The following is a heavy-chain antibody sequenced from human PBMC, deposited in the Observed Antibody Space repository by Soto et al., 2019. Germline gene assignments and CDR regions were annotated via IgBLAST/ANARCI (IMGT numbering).Heavy chain of an antibody. V-gene: IGHV1-69*13. CDR2: IIPIFGTA. CDR1: GGTFSSYA. D-gene: IGHD2-21*02. Sequence: ASVKVSCKASGGTFSSYAISWVRQAPGQGLEWMGGIIPIFGTANYAQKFQGRVTITADESTSTAYMELSSLRSEDTAVYYCARSPFVVVTAMDYWGQGTLVNVSS. J-gene: IGHJ4*02. CDR3: ARSPFVVVTAMDY.